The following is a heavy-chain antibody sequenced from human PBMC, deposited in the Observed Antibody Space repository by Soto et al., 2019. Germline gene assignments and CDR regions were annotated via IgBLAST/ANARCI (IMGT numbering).Heavy chain of an antibody. CDR1: GGSISSGGYY. CDR3: ARAPPGIAAAGELDY. Sequence: PSETLSLTCTVSGGSISSGGYYWSWIRQHPGKGLEWIGYIYYSGSTYHNPSLKSRVTISVDTSKNQFSLKLSSVTASDTAMYNCARAPPGIAAAGELDYWGQGTLVTVSS. CDR2: IYYSGST. J-gene: IGHJ4*02. V-gene: IGHV4-31*03. D-gene: IGHD6-13*01.